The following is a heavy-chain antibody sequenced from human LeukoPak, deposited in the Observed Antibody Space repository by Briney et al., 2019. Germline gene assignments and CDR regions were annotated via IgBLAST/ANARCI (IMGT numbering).Heavy chain of an antibody. CDR2: IYHIGNT. J-gene: IGHJ5*02. CDR3: ARGLQAYSSSWYALVNWFDP. V-gene: IGHV4-30-2*01. D-gene: IGHD6-13*01. CDR1: GGSISSGGYS. Sequence: SETLSLTCAVSGGSISSGGYSWSWIRQPPGKGLEWIGDIYHIGNTYYNPSLKSRVTISLDRSKNQFSLKLSSVTAADTAVYYCARGLQAYSSSWYALVNWFDPWGQGTLVTVSS.